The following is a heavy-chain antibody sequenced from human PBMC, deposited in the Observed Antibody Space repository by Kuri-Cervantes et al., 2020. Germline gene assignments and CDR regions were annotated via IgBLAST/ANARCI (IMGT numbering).Heavy chain of an antibody. CDR1: GFTFDDYG. D-gene: IGHD3-9*01. CDR2: INWNGGST. J-gene: IGHJ5*02. V-gene: IGHV3-20*01. Sequence: GGSLRLSCAASGFTFDDYGMSWVRQAPGKGLEWVSGINWNGGSTGYADSVKGRFTISRDSAKNSLYLQMNSLRAEDTALYHCARDLNGDIENWFDPWGQGTLVTVSS. CDR3: ARDLNGDIENWFDP.